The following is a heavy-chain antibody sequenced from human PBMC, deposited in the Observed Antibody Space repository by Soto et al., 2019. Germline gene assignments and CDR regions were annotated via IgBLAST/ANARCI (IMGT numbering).Heavy chain of an antibody. CDR1: GGSISGYY. V-gene: IGHV4-4*07. J-gene: IGHJ5*02. Sequence: PSETLSLTCSVCGGSISGYYWTWIRQPAGEGLEWIGRIHTTGSTNYNPSLKSRVTMSVDTSKNHFSLKLSSVTAADTAVYYCARDTFGNWFDPWGQGTLVTVSS. D-gene: IGHD3-10*01. CDR3: ARDTFGNWFDP. CDR2: IHTTGST.